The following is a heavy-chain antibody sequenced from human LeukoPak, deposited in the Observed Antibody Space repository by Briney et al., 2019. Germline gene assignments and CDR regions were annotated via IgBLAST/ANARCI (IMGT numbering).Heavy chain of an antibody. J-gene: IGHJ3*02. CDR1: GGSFSGYY. V-gene: IGHV4-34*01. CDR2: INHSGST. D-gene: IGHD3-3*01. Sequence: PSEILSLTCAVYGGSFSGYYWSWIRQPPGKGLEWIGEINHSGSTNYNPSLKSRVTISVDTSKNQFSLKLGSVTAADTAVYYCARTYYDFWSGYYPRGAFDIWGQGTMVTVSS. CDR3: ARTYYDFWSGYYPRGAFDI.